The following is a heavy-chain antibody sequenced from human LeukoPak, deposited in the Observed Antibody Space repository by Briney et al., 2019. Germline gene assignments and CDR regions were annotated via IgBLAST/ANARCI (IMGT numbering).Heavy chain of an antibody. CDR2: ITAKTDGATI. CDR3: AAGPSSSGWYHAFDI. CDR1: GFTFNDAW. D-gene: IGHD6-19*01. V-gene: IGHV3-15*01. J-gene: IGHJ3*02. Sequence: GGSLRLPCAASGFTFNDAWMTWVRQAPGKGLEWVGRITAKTDGATIDYAAPVKGRFTISRDDSENTLYLQMNSLTTEDTAVYYCAAGPSSSGWYHAFDIWGHGTMVTVSS.